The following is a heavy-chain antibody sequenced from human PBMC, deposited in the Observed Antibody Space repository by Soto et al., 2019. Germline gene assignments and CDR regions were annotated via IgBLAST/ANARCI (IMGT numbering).Heavy chain of an antibody. V-gene: IGHV2-70*01. Sequence: VSGPTRVNPTETLTLTCTFSGFSLSTSGMCVGWIRQPPGKALEWLALIDWDDDKYYSTSLKTRLTISKDTSRNQVVLTVTNMDPVDTATYYCARLRPPGGYSGYDFAWYSHLSGRATLVTVSS. D-gene: IGHD5-12*01. CDR1: GFSLSTSGMC. CDR2: IDWDDDK. J-gene: IGHJ2*01. CDR3: ARLRPPGGYSGYDFAWYSHL.